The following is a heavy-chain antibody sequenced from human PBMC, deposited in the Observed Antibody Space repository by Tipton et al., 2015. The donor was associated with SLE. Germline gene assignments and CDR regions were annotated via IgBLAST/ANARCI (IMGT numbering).Heavy chain of an antibody. CDR1: GGSFSGYY. CDR3: ARGGYGDGVDY. V-gene: IGHV4-34*01. Sequence: GLVKPSETLSLTCAVYGGSFSGYYWSWIRQPPGKGLEWIGEINHSGSTNYNPSLKSRVTISVDTSKNQFSLKLSSVTAADTAVYYCARGGYGDGVDYWGQGTLVTVSS. J-gene: IGHJ4*02. CDR2: INHSGST. D-gene: IGHD4-17*01.